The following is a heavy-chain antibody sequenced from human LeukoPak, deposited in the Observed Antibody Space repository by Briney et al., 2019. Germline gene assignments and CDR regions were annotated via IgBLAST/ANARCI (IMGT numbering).Heavy chain of an antibody. CDR2: MNPNSGGT. CDR3: ARDLGSTAIVGGDAFDL. J-gene: IGHJ3*01. D-gene: IGHD2-2*01. Sequence: VASVTVSCKASGYIFIDYYLHWVRQAPGQGLEWMGWMNPNSGGTNYAQKFQGRITMTGDTSTAYLELSRLRSGDTAVYYCARDLGSTAIVGGDAFDLWGQGTMVTVSS. CDR1: GYIFIDYY. V-gene: IGHV1-2*02.